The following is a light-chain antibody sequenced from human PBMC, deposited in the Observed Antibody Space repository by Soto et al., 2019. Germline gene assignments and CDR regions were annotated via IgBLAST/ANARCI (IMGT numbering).Light chain of an antibody. V-gene: IGKV3-11*01. Sequence: EIVLTQSPATLSLSPGERAILSCRASQSVSTFLAWFQQKPGQPPRLLLYNASNRTTGIPDRFSGSGSGTDFTLTISRLEPEDFAVYYCQKRGDWPPITVGQGTRLEIK. J-gene: IGKJ5*01. CDR1: QSVSTF. CDR2: NAS. CDR3: QKRGDWPPIT.